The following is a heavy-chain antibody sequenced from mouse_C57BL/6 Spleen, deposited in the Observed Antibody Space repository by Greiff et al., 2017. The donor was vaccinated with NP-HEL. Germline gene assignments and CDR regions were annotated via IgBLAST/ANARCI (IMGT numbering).Heavy chain of an antibody. CDR1: GYTFTDYE. D-gene: IGHD2-2*01. Sequence: QVQLQQSGAELVRPGASVTLSCKASGYTFTDYEMHWVKQTPVHGLEWIGAIDPETGGTAYNQKFKGKAILTADKSSSTAYMELRSLTSVDSAVYYCTRWLRGYFDYWGQGTTLTVSS. CDR2: IDPETGGT. CDR3: TRWLRGYFDY. J-gene: IGHJ2*01. V-gene: IGHV1-15*01.